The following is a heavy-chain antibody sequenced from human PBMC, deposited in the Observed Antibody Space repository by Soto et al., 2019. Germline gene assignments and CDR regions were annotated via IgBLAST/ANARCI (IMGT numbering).Heavy chain of an antibody. CDR2: ISVSGGST. Sequence: PGGSLRLSCAASGFPFSIYAMSWVRQSPGKGLEWVSSISVSGGSTYYADSVKGRFTISRDNSKNTLYLQMNSLRAEDKAVYYCASPLAGSHLGYFQHWGQGTLVTVSS. D-gene: IGHD3-10*01. CDR1: GFPFSIYA. V-gene: IGHV3-23*01. CDR3: ASPLAGSHLGYFQH. J-gene: IGHJ1*01.